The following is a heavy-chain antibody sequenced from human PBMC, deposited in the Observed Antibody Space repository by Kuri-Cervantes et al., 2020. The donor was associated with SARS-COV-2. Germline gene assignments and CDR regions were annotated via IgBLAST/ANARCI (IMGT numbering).Heavy chain of an antibody. J-gene: IGHJ4*02. CDR1: GFTFSSYS. Sequence: GESLKISCAASGFTFSSYSMNWVRQAPGKGLEWVSSISSSSSYIYYADSVKGRFTISRDNAKNSLYLQMNSLRAEDTAVYYCARDQGIFFPWGSGSYFSSFDYWGQGTLVTVSS. V-gene: IGHV3-21*01. CDR2: ISSSSSYI. D-gene: IGHD3-10*01. CDR3: ARDQGIFFPWGSGSYFSSFDY.